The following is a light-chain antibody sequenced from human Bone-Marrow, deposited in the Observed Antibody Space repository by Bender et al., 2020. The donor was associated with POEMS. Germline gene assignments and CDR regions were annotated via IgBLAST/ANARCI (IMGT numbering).Light chain of an antibody. CDR2: DVT. CDR1: TTDVGNYHH. V-gene: IGLV2-14*03. J-gene: IGLJ3*02. Sequence: QSALTQPASMSGSPGQSITISCTGTTTDVGNYHHVAWYQQHPGKAPKLLIYDVTNRPLGDSSDRFSGSKFGNTASLTISGLQDDDEAHYYCCSYIGSDTWVFGGGTKLTVL. CDR3: CSYIGSDTWV.